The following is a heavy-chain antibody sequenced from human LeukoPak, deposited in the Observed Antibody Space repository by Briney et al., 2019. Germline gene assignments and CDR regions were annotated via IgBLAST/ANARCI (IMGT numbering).Heavy chain of an antibody. V-gene: IGHV4-61*02. CDR1: GGSISSGSYY. CDR3: AAHSYDFDY. CDR2: IYTSGST. D-gene: IGHD5-18*01. J-gene: IGHJ4*02. Sequence: PSETLSLTCTVSGGSISSGSYYWSWIRQPAGKGLEWIGRIYTSGSTNYNPSPKSRVTISVDTSKNQFSLKLSSVTAADTAVYYCAAHSYDFDYWGQGTLVTVSS.